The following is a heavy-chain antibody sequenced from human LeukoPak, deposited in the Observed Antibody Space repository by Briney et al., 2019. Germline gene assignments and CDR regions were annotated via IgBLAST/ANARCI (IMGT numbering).Heavy chain of an antibody. CDR2: IYYSGST. D-gene: IGHD3-16*01. J-gene: IGHJ6*03. CDR3: ARESSQKGAHYMDV. CDR1: GGSISSYY. Sequence: SETLSLTCTVSGGSISSYYWSWIRQPPGKGLEWIGYIYYSGSTNYNPSLKSRVTISVDTSKNQFSLKLSSVTAADTAVYYCARESSQKGAHYMDVWGKGTTVTISS. V-gene: IGHV4-59*01.